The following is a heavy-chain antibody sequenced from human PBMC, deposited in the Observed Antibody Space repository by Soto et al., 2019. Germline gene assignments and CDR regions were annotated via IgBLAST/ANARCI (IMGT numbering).Heavy chain of an antibody. CDR2: IRSKANSYAT. CDR3: TRPTDRLDAFDI. CDR1: GFTFSGSA. J-gene: IGHJ3*02. V-gene: IGHV3-73*01. Sequence: PGGSLRLSCAASGFTFSGSAMHWVRQASGKGLEWVGRIRSKANSYATAYAASVKGRFTISRDDSKNTAYLQMNSLKTEDTAVYYCTRPTDRLDAFDIWGQGTMVTVSS.